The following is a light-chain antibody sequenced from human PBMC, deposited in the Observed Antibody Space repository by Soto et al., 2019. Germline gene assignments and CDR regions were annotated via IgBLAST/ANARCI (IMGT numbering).Light chain of an antibody. CDR1: QSVSSSY. CDR2: GAS. CDR3: QQYAGSPRT. Sequence: EIVLTQSPGTLSLSPGERATLSCRASQSVSSSYLAWYQQKPGQAPRLLLYGASSRATGIPDRFHGSGSVTDFTLTITRLEPEDFAVYYCQQYAGSPRTFGQGTKLEIK. V-gene: IGKV3-20*01. J-gene: IGKJ2*01.